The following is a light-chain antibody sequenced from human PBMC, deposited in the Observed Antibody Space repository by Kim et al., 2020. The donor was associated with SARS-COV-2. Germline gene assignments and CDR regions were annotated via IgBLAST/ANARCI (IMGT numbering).Light chain of an antibody. V-gene: IGLV6-57*01. CDR1: SGSIASNY. CDR3: QSYDSSNQV. Sequence: GKTVTISFTRSSGSIASNYVQWYQPRPGSSPTTVIYEDNQRPSGVPDRFSGSIDSSSNSASLTISGLKTEDEADYYCQSYDSSNQVFGGGTKLTVL. CDR2: EDN. J-gene: IGLJ3*02.